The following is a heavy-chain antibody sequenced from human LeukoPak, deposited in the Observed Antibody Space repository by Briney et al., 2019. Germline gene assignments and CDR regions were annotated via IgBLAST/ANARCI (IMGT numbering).Heavy chain of an antibody. Sequence: GGSLRLSCAASGFTFSTYSMNWVRQAPGKGLEWISYISSSSTYIYYADSVKGRFTISRDNAKNTLYLQMNSLRAEDTAVYYCASAPLGSTRPWGQGTLVTVSS. CDR3: ASAPLGSTRP. V-gene: IGHV3-21*05. D-gene: IGHD1-26*01. CDR1: GFTFSTYS. CDR2: ISSSSTYI. J-gene: IGHJ5*02.